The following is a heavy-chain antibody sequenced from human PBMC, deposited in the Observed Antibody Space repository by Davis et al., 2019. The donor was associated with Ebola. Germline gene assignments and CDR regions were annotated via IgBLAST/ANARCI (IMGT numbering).Heavy chain of an antibody. V-gene: IGHV5-51*01. CDR1: GYKFTIYW. CDR3: ARGTDGYNPGGYFDS. Sequence: GESLKISCEGSGYKFTIYWIGWVRQMPGKGLEWMGIIYPGGSDIRYSPSFQGQVTISADKSINTAYLQWSSLKASDTAMYYCARGTDGYNPGGYFDSWGQGTLVTVSS. D-gene: IGHD5-24*01. J-gene: IGHJ4*02. CDR2: IYPGGSDI.